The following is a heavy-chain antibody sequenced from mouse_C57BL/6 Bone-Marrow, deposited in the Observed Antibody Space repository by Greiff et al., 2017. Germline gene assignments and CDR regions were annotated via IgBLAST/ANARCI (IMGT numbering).Heavy chain of an antibody. CDR2: INPNNGGT. CDR3: AKRYYGLFAY. CDR1: GYTFTDYN. J-gene: IGHJ3*01. V-gene: IGHV1-18*01. D-gene: IGHD1-1*01. Sequence: VQLQQPGAELVKPGASVKIPCKASGYTFTDYNMDWVKQSHGKSLEWIGDINPNNGGTIYNQKFKGKATLTVDKSSSTAYMELRSLTSEDSAVYFCAKRYYGLFAYWGQGTLVTVSA.